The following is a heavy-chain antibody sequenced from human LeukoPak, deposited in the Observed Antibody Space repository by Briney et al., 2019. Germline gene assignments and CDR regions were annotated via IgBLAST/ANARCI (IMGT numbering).Heavy chain of an antibody. V-gene: IGHV3-21*01. CDR3: ARDLIITMVRGVSFDY. CDR2: ISSSSSYI. D-gene: IGHD3-10*01. J-gene: IGHJ4*02. Sequence: GGSLRLSCAASGFTFSSYAMSWVRQAPGKGLEWVSSISSSSSYIYYADSVKGRFTISRDNAKNSLYLQMNSLRAEDTAVYYCARDLIITMVRGVSFDYWGQGTLVTVSS. CDR1: GFTFSSYA.